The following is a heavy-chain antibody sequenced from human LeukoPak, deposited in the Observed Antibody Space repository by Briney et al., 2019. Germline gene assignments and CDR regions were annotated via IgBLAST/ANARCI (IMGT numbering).Heavy chain of an antibody. D-gene: IGHD3-9*01. Sequence: SETLSLTCAVSGGSFSGYYWSWIRQPPGKGLEWIGEINHSGSTNYNPSPKSLVTISVDTSTNQFSLKLRSVTAADTAVYYCARGLEYDILAGYPEYFQHWGQGTLVTVSS. J-gene: IGHJ1*01. V-gene: IGHV4-34*01. CDR3: ARGLEYDILAGYPEYFQH. CDR2: INHSGST. CDR1: GGSFSGYY.